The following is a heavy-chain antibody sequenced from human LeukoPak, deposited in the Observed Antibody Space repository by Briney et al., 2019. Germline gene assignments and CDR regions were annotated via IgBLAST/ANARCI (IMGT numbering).Heavy chain of an antibody. Sequence: GGSLRLSCAASGFSFSSYEMNWVRQAPGKGLEWISYISASGTLTHYADSVEGRFTISRDNAKNSLYLQISNLRGEDTALYYCARDGTPIYSNGWVYMDVWGKGTTVTISS. J-gene: IGHJ6*04. CDR2: ISASGTLT. CDR3: ARDGTPIYSNGWVYMDV. CDR1: GFSFSSYE. V-gene: IGHV3-48*03. D-gene: IGHD6-25*01.